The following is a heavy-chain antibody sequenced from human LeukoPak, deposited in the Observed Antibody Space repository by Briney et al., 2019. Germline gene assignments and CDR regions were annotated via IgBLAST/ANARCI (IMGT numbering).Heavy chain of an antibody. CDR1: GYTFTGYY. CDR2: INPNSGGT. V-gene: IGHV1-2*02. CDR3: ARYQGYCSSTSCYYYYGMDV. D-gene: IGHD2-2*01. Sequence: ASAKVSCKASGYTFTGYYMHWVRQAPGQGLEWMGWINPNSGGTNYAQKFQGRVTMTRDTSIGTAYMELSRLRSDDTAVYCCARYQGYCSSTSCYYYYGMDVWGQGTTVTVSS. J-gene: IGHJ6*02.